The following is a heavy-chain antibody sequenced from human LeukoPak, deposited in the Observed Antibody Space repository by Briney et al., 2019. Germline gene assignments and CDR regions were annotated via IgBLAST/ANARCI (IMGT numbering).Heavy chain of an antibody. CDR2: IYTSGST. Sequence: PSETLSLTCAVSGCSISSGYYWGWIRQPPGKGLEWIGRIYTSGSTNYNPSLKSRVTISVDTSKNQFSLKLSSVTAADTAVYYCAVEKATLGRFDYWGQGTLVTVSS. CDR1: GCSISSGYY. V-gene: IGHV4-38-2*01. J-gene: IGHJ4*02. CDR3: AVEKATLGRFDY. D-gene: IGHD5-24*01.